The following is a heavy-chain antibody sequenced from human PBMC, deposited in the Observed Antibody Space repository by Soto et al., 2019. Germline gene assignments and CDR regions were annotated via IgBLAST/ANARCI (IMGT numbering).Heavy chain of an antibody. V-gene: IGHV1-69*01. CDR3: ARDSSEPIDDYLDAFDI. D-gene: IGHD5-12*01. CDR1: GGTFSSYA. J-gene: IGHJ3*02. Sequence: QVQLVQSGAEVKKPGSSVKVSCKASGGTFSSYAISWVRQAPGQGLEWMGGIIPIFGTANYAQKFQGRVTITADESTSTAYMELSSLRSEDTAVYYCARDSSEPIDDYLDAFDIWGQGTMVTVSS. CDR2: IIPIFGTA.